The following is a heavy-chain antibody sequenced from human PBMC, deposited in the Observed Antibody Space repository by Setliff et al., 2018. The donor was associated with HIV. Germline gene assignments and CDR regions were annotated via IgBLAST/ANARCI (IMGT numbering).Heavy chain of an antibody. J-gene: IGHJ4*02. CDR1: GYQFTAYY. V-gene: IGHV1-2*02. Sequence: ASVKVSCKASGYQFTAYYMHWVRQAPGQGLEWLGWINPNTGDTQYAQKFQGRVTVTRDSPIRTAYLEVNRLRSDDTAIYYCARDNRTGYSGGWPLDYWGQGTLVTVSS. D-gene: IGHD2-15*01. CDR3: ARDNRTGYSGGWPLDY. CDR2: INPNTGDT.